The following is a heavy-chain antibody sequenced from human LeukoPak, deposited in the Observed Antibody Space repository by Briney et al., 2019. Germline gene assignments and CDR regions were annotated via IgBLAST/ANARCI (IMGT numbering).Heavy chain of an antibody. V-gene: IGHV1-18*01. CDR3: VRITIFVDYLDY. CDR2: ISAHNGNT. Sequence: ASVKVSCKASGYTFTRYTISWVRQAPGQGLEWMGWISAHNGNTSYAQKLQGRVTMTTDTSTSTAYMELRSLRSDDTAVYFCVRITIFVDYLDYWGQGTLVTVSS. D-gene: IGHD3-3*01. J-gene: IGHJ4*02. CDR1: GYTFTRYT.